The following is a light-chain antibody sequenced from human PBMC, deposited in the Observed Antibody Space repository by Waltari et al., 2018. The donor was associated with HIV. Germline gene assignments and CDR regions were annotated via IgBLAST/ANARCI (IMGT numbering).Light chain of an antibody. J-gene: IGLJ3*02. V-gene: IGLV1-47*01. CDR2: RNN. Sequence: QSVLTQPPSASGTPGQRVSISCYGSRSDIGINYVFWYQQFPGTAPKLLIYRNNQRPAGVPDRFSGSKSGTSASLAISGLRSEDEADYYCAAWDGSLRGWVCGGGTKLTVL. CDR3: AAWDGSLRGWV. CDR1: RSDIGINY.